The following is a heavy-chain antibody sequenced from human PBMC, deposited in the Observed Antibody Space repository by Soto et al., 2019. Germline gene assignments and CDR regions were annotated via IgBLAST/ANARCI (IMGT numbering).Heavy chain of an antibody. CDR2: ISAYNVNT. Sequence: QVQLVQSGAEVKKPGASVKVSCKASGYTFTSYGISWVRQAPGQGLEGMGWISAYNVNTNYAQQPQGRVTMTTDTSTSTAYMELRSLRSDDTAVYYCARGDILTGYYYYYYDYMDVWGKGTTVTVSS. J-gene: IGHJ6*03. D-gene: IGHD3-9*01. CDR3: ARGDILTGYYYYYYDYMDV. CDR1: GYTFTSYG. V-gene: IGHV1-18*01.